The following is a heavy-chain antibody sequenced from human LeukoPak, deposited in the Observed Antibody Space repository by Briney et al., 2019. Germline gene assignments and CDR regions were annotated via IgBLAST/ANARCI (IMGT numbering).Heavy chain of an antibody. V-gene: IGHV3-21*01. J-gene: IGHJ4*02. D-gene: IGHD3-22*01. CDR3: ARPKRYDSSGSLDY. CDR2: ISPDSNYK. Sequence: GGSLRLSCAASGFTFSTYSMNWLRLAPGKGLEWVSSISPDSNYKYYVDSVKGRFTISRDNAKNSLYLQMNSLRAEDTAVYYCARPKRYDSSGSLDYWGQGTLVTVSS. CDR1: GFTFSTYS.